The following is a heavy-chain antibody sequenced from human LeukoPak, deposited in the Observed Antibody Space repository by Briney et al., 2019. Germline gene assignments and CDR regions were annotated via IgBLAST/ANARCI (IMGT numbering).Heavy chain of an antibody. V-gene: IGHV3-33*01. J-gene: IGHJ4*02. CDR2: IWYDGSNK. CDR1: GLTFRNYG. Sequence: GKSLRLSCAASGLTFRNYGMHWVRQAPGKGLEWVAVIWYDGSNKYYADSVKGRFTISSDNSKDTLYLQTNSLRAEDTAVYYCATDRNSGKYYDYWGQGTLVSVSS. CDR3: ATDRNSGKYYDY. D-gene: IGHD1-26*01.